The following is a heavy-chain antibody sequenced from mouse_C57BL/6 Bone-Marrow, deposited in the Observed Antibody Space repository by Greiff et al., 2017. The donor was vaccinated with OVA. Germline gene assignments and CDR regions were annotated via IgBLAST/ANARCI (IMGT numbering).Heavy chain of an antibody. CDR3: TRAPDYYGSSYWYFDV. D-gene: IGHD1-1*01. Sequence: VQLQQSGTVLARPGASVKMSCKTSGYTFTSYWMHWVKQRPGQGLEWIGAIYPGNSDTSYNQKFKGKAKLTAVTSASTAYMELSSLTNEDSAVYYGTRAPDYYGSSYWYFDVWGTGTTVTVSS. CDR1: GYTFTSYW. CDR2: IYPGNSDT. J-gene: IGHJ1*03. V-gene: IGHV1-5*01.